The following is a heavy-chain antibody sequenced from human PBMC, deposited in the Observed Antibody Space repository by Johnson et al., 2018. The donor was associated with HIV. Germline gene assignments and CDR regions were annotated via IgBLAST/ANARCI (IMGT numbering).Heavy chain of an antibody. D-gene: IGHD6-19*01. Sequence: QVQLVESGGGVVQPGRSLRLSCAASGFTFSSYAMHWVRQAPGKALEWVAIISYDGSNKYYADSVKGRFTISRDNSKNTVYLQMNSLRAEDTAVYYCARDGWGSRGWDDAFDIWGQGTMVTVSS. CDR1: GFTFSSYA. J-gene: IGHJ3*02. CDR2: ISYDGSNK. CDR3: ARDGWGSRGWDDAFDI. V-gene: IGHV3-30*04.